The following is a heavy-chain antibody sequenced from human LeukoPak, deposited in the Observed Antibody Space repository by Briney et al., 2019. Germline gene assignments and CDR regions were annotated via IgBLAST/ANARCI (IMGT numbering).Heavy chain of an antibody. J-gene: IGHJ5*02. CDR2: IYYSGST. Sequence: PSETLSLTCTVSGASISSYYWGWIRQPPGKGLEWIGSIYYSGSTYYNPSLKSRVTISVDTSKNQFSLKLSSVTAADTAVYYCARGGRDNRFDPWGQGTLVTASS. D-gene: IGHD1-14*01. V-gene: IGHV4-39*07. CDR1: GASISSYY. CDR3: ARGGRDNRFDP.